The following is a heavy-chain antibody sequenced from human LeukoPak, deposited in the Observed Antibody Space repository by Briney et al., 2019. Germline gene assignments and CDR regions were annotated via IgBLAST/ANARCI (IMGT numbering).Heavy chain of an antibody. CDR2: IYTSGST. V-gene: IGHV4-4*07. Sequence: PSETLSLTCTVSGGSISSYYWSWIRQPAGKGLEWIGRIYTSGSTNYNPSLKSRVTMSVDTSKNQFSLKLGSVTAADTAVYYCARGYSLVYYYYMDVWGKGTTVTVSS. J-gene: IGHJ6*03. D-gene: IGHD5-18*01. CDR1: GGSISSYY. CDR3: ARGYSLVYYYYMDV.